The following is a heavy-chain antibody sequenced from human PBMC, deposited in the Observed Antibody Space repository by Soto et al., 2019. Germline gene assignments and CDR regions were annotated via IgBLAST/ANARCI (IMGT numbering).Heavy chain of an antibody. D-gene: IGHD3-3*01. J-gene: IGHJ4*02. Sequence: QLLESGPGLVKPSETLSLTCTVSGGSISSSSYYWGWIRQPPGKGLEWIGSIYYSGSTYYNPSLKSRVTISVDTSKNQFSLKLSSVTAADTAVYYCARRGYYDFWSGYYTLSYFDYWGQGTLVTVSS. CDR2: IYYSGST. CDR3: ARRGYYDFWSGYYTLSYFDY. V-gene: IGHV4-39*01. CDR1: GGSISSSSYY.